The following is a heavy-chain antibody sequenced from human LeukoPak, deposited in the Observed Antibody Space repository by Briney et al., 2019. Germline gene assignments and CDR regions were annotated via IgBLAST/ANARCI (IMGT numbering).Heavy chain of an antibody. J-gene: IGHJ3*02. CDR2: INHSGST. CDR1: GGSFSGSF. Sequence: SETLSLTCGVYGGSFSGSFWSWIRQPPGKGLEWIGGINHSGSTNYNPSLKSRVTISVDTSKNQFSLKLSSVTAADTAVYYCARGPTIFGVVVDAFDIWGQGTLVTVSS. D-gene: IGHD3-3*01. V-gene: IGHV4-34*01. CDR3: ARGPTIFGVVVDAFDI.